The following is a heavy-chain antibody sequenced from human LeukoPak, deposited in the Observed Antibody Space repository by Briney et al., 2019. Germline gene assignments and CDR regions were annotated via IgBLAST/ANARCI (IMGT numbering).Heavy chain of an antibody. V-gene: IGHV3-21*01. CDR3: ARGTTALMDV. CDR2: ISSGTSFI. CDR1: GFTFSNYA. Sequence: PGGSLRLSCVASGFTFSNYAMNWVRRAPGKGLEWVSSISSGTSFIYYADSVKGRFTISRDNAKNSLYLQMNSLRAEDTAVYYCARGTTALMDVWGKGTTVTVSS. D-gene: IGHD2-21*02. J-gene: IGHJ6*03.